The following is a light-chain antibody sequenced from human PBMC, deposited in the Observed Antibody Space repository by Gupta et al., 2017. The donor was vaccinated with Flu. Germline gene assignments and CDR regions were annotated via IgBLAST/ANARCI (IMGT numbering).Light chain of an antibody. V-gene: IGKV4-1*01. Sequence: DIVMTQSPDYLAVSLGERATINCKSSQSGLYNSNNKNYLAWYQQKPGQPPKLLISWASTRESGVPDRFSGSGSGTDFTLTISTLQAEDVAVYYCQQVYNSPHTFGQGTKVEIK. CDR1: QSGLYNSNNKNY. CDR2: WAS. CDR3: QQVYNSPHT. J-gene: IGKJ1*01.